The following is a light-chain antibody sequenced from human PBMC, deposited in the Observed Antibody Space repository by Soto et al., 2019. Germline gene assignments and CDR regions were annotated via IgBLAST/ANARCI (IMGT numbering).Light chain of an antibody. Sequence: DIQMTQSPSTLSGSVGDRVTITCRASQTISSWLAWYQQKPGKAPKLLIYKASTLKSGVPSRFSGSGSGTEFTLTISSLQPDDFATYYCQQYNRYSITFGQGTRLEIK. V-gene: IGKV1-5*03. CDR3: QQYNRYSIT. CDR1: QTISSW. CDR2: KAS. J-gene: IGKJ5*01.